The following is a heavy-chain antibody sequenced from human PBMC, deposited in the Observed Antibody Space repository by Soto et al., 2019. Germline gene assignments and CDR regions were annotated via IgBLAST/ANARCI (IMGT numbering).Heavy chain of an antibody. CDR2: IYPGDSDT. Sequence: EVQLVQSGAEVKKPGESLKISCKGSGYSFTSYWIGWVRQMPGKGLEWMGIIYPGDSDTRYSPSFQGQVTISADKSISTAYLQWSSLKASDTAMYYCARLDMYGSGSYDPFYGVDYWGQGTLVTVSS. CDR1: GYSFTSYW. V-gene: IGHV5-51*03. J-gene: IGHJ4*02. CDR3: ARLDMYGSGSYDPFYGVDY. D-gene: IGHD3-10*01.